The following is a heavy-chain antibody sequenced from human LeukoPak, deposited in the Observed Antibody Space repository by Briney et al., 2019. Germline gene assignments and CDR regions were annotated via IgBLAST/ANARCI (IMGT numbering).Heavy chain of an antibody. CDR3: TRESGAFSPFGF. Sequence: SETLSLTCAVSGGSIITTNWWSWVRQPPGKGLEWIGEVHLNGATHYNPSLGSRVSMSIDKSKNHMSLKLTSVTAADTAIYYCTRESGAFSPFGFWGQGTLVTVSS. V-gene: IGHV4-4*02. CDR1: GGSIITTNW. J-gene: IGHJ4*02. D-gene: IGHD1-26*01. CDR2: VHLNGAT.